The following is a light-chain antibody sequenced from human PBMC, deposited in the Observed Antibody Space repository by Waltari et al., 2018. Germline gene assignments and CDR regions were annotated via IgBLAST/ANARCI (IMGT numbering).Light chain of an antibody. CDR2: DAS. CDR3: QQYDNLPLT. Sequence: DIQMTQYPSSLSASVGDRVNITCQASQDISNYLNWYQQKPGKAPKLLIYDASHLETGVPSRFSGSGSGTDFTFTISSLQPEDIATYYCQQYDNLPLTFGPGTKV. J-gene: IGKJ3*01. CDR1: QDISNY. V-gene: IGKV1-33*01.